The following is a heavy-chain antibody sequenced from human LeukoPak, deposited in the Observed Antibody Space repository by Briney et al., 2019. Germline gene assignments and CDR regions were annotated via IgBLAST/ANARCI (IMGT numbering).Heavy chain of an antibody. CDR2: ISSSSSYT. Sequence: GGSLRLSCAASGFTFSDYYRSWIRQAPGKGLEWVSYISSSSSYTNYADSVKGRFTVSRVNAQKSLYLQMNSFRAEETGVYFCARVLGYSSRWLDYWGQGTLVTVSS. CDR3: ARVLGYSSRWLDY. V-gene: IGHV3-11*06. J-gene: IGHJ4*02. D-gene: IGHD6-13*01. CDR1: GFTFSDYY.